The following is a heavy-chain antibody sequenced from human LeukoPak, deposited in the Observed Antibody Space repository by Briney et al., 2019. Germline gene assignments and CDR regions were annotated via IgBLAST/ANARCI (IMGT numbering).Heavy chain of an antibody. CDR1: GFMFSTYW. V-gene: IGHV3-7*01. D-gene: IGHD2-15*01. J-gene: IGHJ4*02. Sequence: GGSLRLSCAASGFMFSTYWMTWVRQAPGKGLEWVANINQDGGAKYYVDSVKGRFTISRDNAKNSLYLQMNGLRPEDTAVFYCARGGAPYSEAAFWGQGTLVTVSS. CDR2: INQDGGAK. CDR3: ARGGAPYSEAAF.